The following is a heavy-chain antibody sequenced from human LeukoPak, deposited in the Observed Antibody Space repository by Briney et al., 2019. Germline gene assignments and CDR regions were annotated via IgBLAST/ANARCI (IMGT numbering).Heavy chain of an antibody. CDR2: ISAYNGNT. J-gene: IGHJ6*03. D-gene: IGHD3-16*01. Sequence: ASVKVSCKASGYTFTSYGISWVRQAPGQGLEWMGWISAYNGNTNYAQKLQGRVTMTTDTSTSTAYMELRSLRSDDTAVCYCARLGSLSEDYYYYMDVWGKGTTVTVSS. CDR3: ARLGSLSEDYYYYMDV. V-gene: IGHV1-18*01. CDR1: GYTFTSYG.